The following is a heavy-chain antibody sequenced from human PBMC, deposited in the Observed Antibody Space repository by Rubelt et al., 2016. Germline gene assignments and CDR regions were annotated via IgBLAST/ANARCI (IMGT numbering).Heavy chain of an antibody. CDR3: ARGGISTSLTYRHDY. CDR1: NGSISNSGW. D-gene: IGHD2-2*01. J-gene: IGHJ4*02. Sequence: VHLQESGPGLVKPSGTFSLTCAVSNGSISNSGWWSWVRQPPGKGLEWVSYISSSSSTIYYADSVKGRFTISRDNAKNSLCLQMNSLRAEDTAVYYCARGGISTSLTYRHDYWGQGTLVTVSS. CDR2: ISSSSSTI. V-gene: IGHV3-48*04.